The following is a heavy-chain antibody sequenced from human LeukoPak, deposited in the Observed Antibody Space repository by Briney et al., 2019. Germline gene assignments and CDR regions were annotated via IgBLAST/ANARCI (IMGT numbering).Heavy chain of an antibody. CDR1: GGSISSGGYY. J-gene: IGHJ4*02. Sequence: SQTLSLTCTVSGGSISSGGYYWSWIRQHPGKGLEWIGYIYYSGSTYYNPSLKSRVTISVDTSKNQFSLKLSSVTAADTAVYYCAAVDTAMMGTYYFDYWGQGTLLTVSS. V-gene: IGHV4-31*03. D-gene: IGHD5-18*01. CDR3: AAVDTAMMGTYYFDY. CDR2: IYYSGST.